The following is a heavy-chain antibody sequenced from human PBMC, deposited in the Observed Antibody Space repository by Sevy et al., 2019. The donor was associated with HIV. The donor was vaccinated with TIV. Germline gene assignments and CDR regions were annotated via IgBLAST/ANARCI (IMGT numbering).Heavy chain of an antibody. CDR3: ARVESCGGDCYYSDY. V-gene: IGHV1-46*01. D-gene: IGHD2-21*02. Sequence: ASVKVSCKASGYTFTSYYIQWVRQAPGQGLECMGIINPSGGGTNYAQKFQGRVTFTRDTSTSTVYMELSSLRAEDTAVYYCARVESCGGDCYYSDYWGQGTQVTVSS. J-gene: IGHJ4*02. CDR1: GYTFTSYY. CDR2: INPSGGGT.